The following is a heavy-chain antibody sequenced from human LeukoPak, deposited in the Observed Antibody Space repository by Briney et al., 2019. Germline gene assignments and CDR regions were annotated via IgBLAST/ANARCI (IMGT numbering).Heavy chain of an antibody. CDR1: GFTFSRHW. D-gene: IGHD3-22*01. J-gene: IGHJ3*01. CDR2: IKQGGSET. Sequence: GGSLRLSCAASGFTFSRHWMSWVRQAPGNGLEWVADIKQGGSETNYEDSVKGRFTISRDNAKNSLYLQMNSLRVEDTAVYYCARDCYDSSAYKGDALDVWGQGTMVTVSS. V-gene: IGHV3-7*03. CDR3: ARDCYDSSAYKGDALDV.